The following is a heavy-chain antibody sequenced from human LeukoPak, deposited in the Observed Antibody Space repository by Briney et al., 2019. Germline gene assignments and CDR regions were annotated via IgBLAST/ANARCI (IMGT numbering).Heavy chain of an antibody. J-gene: IGHJ6*02. V-gene: IGHV1-18*01. Sequence: ASVKVSCKALGYTFTTDGISWVRQAPGQGLEWLGWISARNGNIKYTQKLQGRVTITTDTSTSTAHMELRSLRSDGTAVYYCARVRQNSYGYYYYGMDVWGQGTTVTVSS. CDR1: GYTFTTDG. CDR3: ARVRQNSYGYYYYGMDV. CDR2: ISARNGNI. D-gene: IGHD5-18*01.